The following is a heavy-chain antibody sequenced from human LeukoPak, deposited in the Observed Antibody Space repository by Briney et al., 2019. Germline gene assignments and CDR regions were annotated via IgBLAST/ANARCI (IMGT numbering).Heavy chain of an antibody. D-gene: IGHD3-9*01. CDR3: ARDGPDILTGYTLQ. Sequence: PGGSLRLSCAASGFTFSSYGMHWVRQAPGKGLEWVAFIRYDGSNKYYADSVKGRFTISRDNSKNTLYLQMNSLRAEDTAVYYCARDGPDILTGYTLQWGQGTLVTVSS. CDR2: IRYDGSNK. J-gene: IGHJ4*02. CDR1: GFTFSSYG. V-gene: IGHV3-30*02.